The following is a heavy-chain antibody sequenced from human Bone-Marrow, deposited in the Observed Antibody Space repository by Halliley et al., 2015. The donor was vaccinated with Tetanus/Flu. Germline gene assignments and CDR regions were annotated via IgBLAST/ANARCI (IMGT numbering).Heavy chain of an antibody. J-gene: IGHJ6*02. D-gene: IGHD2-2*01. CDR1: GGSLSGYH. CDR3: ARDLAAGAINYYHYDMDV. CDR2: IFLNGGT. V-gene: IGHV4-59*01. Sequence: LRLSCSVSGGSLSGYHWSWVRQPPGKGLEWIAHIFLNGGTNYNPTLKSRLTMSVDTSKNQLSLRLSSVTAADTAVYFCARDLAAGAINYYHYDMDVWGQGTTVTVSS.